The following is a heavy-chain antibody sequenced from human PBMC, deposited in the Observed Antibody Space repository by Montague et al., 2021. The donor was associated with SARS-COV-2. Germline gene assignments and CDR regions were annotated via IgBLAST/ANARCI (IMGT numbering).Heavy chain of an antibody. CDR3: AREGFSSGYYET. Sequence: SETLSLTCSVSGGSISSSNYYWGWNRQPPGKGLEWIGSIYYSGSTYHNPSLKSRVAIPVDTSKNQFSLILRSMTAADTAVFYCAREGFSSGYYETWGQGTLVTVSS. V-gene: IGHV4-39*02. D-gene: IGHD3-22*01. CDR1: GGSISSSNYY. CDR2: IYYSGST. J-gene: IGHJ5*02.